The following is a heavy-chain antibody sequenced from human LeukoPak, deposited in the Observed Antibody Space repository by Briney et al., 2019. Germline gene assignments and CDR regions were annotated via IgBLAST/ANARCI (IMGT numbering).Heavy chain of an antibody. CDR1: GYTFTSYG. D-gene: IGHD3-10*01. CDR2: IRAYNGNT. Sequence: ASVKVSCKASGYTFTSYGISWGRQAPGERVEWMGWIRAYNGNTKYAQKLQGRVTMTTDTSTSTAYMELRSLRSDNTAVYYCARDHYYGSGSYYNVWDYWGQGTLVTVSS. J-gene: IGHJ4*02. V-gene: IGHV1-18*01. CDR3: ARDHYYGSGSYYNVWDY.